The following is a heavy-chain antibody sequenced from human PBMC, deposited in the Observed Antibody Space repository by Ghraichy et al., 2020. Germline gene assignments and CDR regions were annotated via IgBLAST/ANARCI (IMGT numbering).Heavy chain of an antibody. D-gene: IGHD5-24*01. J-gene: IGHJ4*02. CDR3: ARPLGDGYNWGY. CDR2: INPDGSRT. Sequence: GGSLRLSCAASGFTFSSDWMHWVRQAPGKRLVWVSRINPDGSRTNYADSVKGRFTISRDNAKNTVYLQMNSLRAEDTAVYYCARPLGDGYNWGYWGQGTLVTVSS. CDR1: GFTFSSDW. V-gene: IGHV3-74*01.